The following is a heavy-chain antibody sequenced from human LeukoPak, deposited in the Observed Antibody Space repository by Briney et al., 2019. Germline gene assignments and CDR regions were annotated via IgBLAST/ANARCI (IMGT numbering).Heavy chain of an antibody. J-gene: IGHJ5*02. V-gene: IGHV4-34*01. Sequence: SETLSLTCAVYGGSFSGYYWSWIRQPPGKGLEWIGEINHSGSTTYNPSLKSRVTISVDTSKNQFSLKLSSVTAADTAVYYCARGGDTAAVNSNGFDPWGQGTLVTVSS. CDR3: ARGGDTAAVNSNGFDP. CDR2: INHSGST. D-gene: IGHD3-16*01. CDR1: GGSFSGYY.